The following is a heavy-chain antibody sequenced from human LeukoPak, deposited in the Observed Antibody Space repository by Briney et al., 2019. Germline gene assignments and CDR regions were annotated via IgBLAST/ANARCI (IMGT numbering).Heavy chain of an antibody. D-gene: IGHD3-22*01. J-gene: IGHJ4*02. CDR1: GGSISSGSYY. CDR3: ARNRDYDSGGPLDY. V-gene: IGHV4-61*02. CDR2: IYTSGST. Sequence: SETLSLTCTVSGGSISSGSYYWSWIRQPAGKGLEWIGRIYTSGSTNYNPSLKSRVTISVDTSKNQFSLKLSSVTAADTAVYYCARNRDYDSGGPLDYWGQGTLVPVSS.